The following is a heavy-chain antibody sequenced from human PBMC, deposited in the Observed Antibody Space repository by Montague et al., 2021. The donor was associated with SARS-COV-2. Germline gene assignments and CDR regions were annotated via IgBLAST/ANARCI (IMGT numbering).Heavy chain of an antibody. CDR2: INHSGST. Sequence: SETLSLTCAVHGGSFSGYYWSWIRQPPGKGLEWIGEINHSGSTNYNPSLKSRVSISVDTSKNQFSLKLSSVTAADTAVYYCAGEPDYGDYFDYWGQGTLVTVSS. CDR1: GGSFSGYY. D-gene: IGHD4-17*01. V-gene: IGHV4-34*01. J-gene: IGHJ4*02. CDR3: AGEPDYGDYFDY.